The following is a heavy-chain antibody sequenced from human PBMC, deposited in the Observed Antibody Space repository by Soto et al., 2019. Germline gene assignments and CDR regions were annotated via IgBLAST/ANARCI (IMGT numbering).Heavy chain of an antibody. Sequence: QVQLVESGGGVVQPGRSLRLSCAASGFTFSSYGMHWVRQAPGKGLEWVAVIWYDGSNKYYADSVKGRFTISRDNSKNTLYLQMNSLRAEDTAVYYCARDNRVRWVGARLQYADYWGQGTLVTVSS. D-gene: IGHD4-4*01. CDR1: GFTFSSYG. J-gene: IGHJ4*02. CDR2: IWYDGSNK. V-gene: IGHV3-33*01. CDR3: ARDNRVRWVGARLQYADY.